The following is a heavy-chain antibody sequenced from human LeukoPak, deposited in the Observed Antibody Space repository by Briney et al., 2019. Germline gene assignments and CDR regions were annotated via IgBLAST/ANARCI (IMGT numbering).Heavy chain of an antibody. V-gene: IGHV1-46*01. CDR2: INPSGGST. CDR3: ARGTTDAY. CDR1: GYTFTSYY. Sequence: ASVKVSCKASGYTFTSYYIDWVRQAPGQGLEWMGVINPSGGSTRYAQKFQGRVTMTGDPSARTVYMELSSLTSDVTAVYCCARGTTDAYWGQGTPVTVSS. D-gene: IGHD1-1*01. J-gene: IGHJ4*02.